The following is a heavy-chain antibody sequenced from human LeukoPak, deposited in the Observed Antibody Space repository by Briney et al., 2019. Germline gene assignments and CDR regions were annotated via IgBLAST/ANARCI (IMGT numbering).Heavy chain of an antibody. Sequence: SETLSLTCAVYGGSFSGYYWSWIRQPPGKGLEWIGEINRSGSTNYNPSLKSRVTISVDTSKNQFSLKLSSVTAADTAVYYCARGHVDTAMGHFDYWGQGTLVTVSS. J-gene: IGHJ4*02. CDR2: INRSGST. V-gene: IGHV4-34*01. D-gene: IGHD5-18*01. CDR3: ARGHVDTAMGHFDY. CDR1: GGSFSGYY.